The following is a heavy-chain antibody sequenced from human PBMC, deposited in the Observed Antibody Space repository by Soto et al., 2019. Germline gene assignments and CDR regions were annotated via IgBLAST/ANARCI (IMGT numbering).Heavy chain of an antibody. Sequence: VQLVESGGGLVKPGGSLRLSCAASGFTFSSYGMHWVRQAPGKGLEWVAVISYDGSNKYYADSVKGRFTISRDNSKNTLYLQMNSLRAEDTAVYYCAKMHGIAAAGRDYYYGMDVWGQGTTVTVSS. V-gene: IGHV3-30*18. CDR3: AKMHGIAAAGRDYYYGMDV. D-gene: IGHD6-13*01. J-gene: IGHJ6*02. CDR1: GFTFSSYG. CDR2: ISYDGSNK.